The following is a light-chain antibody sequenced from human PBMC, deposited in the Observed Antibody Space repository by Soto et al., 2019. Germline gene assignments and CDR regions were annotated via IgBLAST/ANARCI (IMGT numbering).Light chain of an antibody. CDR3: RHHTPLLGE. CDR2: KAS. CDR1: QRTSGW. Sequence: GDCGTISCRDSQRTSGWLAWYQQKTGKAPNLLIYKASHLENGVPSRFSVSGTGTDMTLVCSSRLPGDLASRYMRHHTPLLGEIGRGTKVDIK. V-gene: IGKV1-5*03. J-gene: IGKJ1*01.